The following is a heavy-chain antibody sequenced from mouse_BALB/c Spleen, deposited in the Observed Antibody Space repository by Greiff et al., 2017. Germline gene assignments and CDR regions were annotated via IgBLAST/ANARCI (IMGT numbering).Heavy chain of an antibody. J-gene: IGHJ2*01. CDR2: ISSGGSYT. Sequence: EVMLVESGGDLVKPGGSLKLSCAASGFTFSSYGMSWVRQTPDKRLEWVATISSGGSYTYYPDSVKGRFTISRDNAKNTLYLQMSSLKSEDTAMYYCARLGLFDYWGQGTTLTVSS. V-gene: IGHV5-6*01. CDR3: ARLGLFDY. CDR1: GFTFSSYG.